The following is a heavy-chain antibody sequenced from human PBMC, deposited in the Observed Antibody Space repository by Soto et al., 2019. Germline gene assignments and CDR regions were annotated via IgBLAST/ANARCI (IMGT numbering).Heavy chain of an antibody. Sequence: LRLSCAASGFTFSSYAMHWVRQAPGKGLEWVAVISYDGSNKYYADSVKGRFTISRDNSKNTLYLQMNSLRAEDTAVYYCASLIAVAYWGQGTLVTVSS. CDR2: ISYDGSNK. CDR1: GFTFSSYA. CDR3: ASLIAVAY. V-gene: IGHV3-30-3*01. D-gene: IGHD6-19*01. J-gene: IGHJ4*02.